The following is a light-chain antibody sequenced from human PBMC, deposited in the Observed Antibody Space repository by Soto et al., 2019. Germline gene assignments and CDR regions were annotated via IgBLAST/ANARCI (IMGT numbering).Light chain of an antibody. CDR3: QQYYSSPRT. CDR1: QSVLYSSNNKNY. Sequence: DIVMTQSPDSLAVSLGERATINCKSSQSVLYSSNNKNYLAWYQQIPGQPPKLLIYWASTRESGVPDRFSGSGSETDFTLTISSLQAEDVAIYYCQQYYSSPRTFGQGTKVEIK. J-gene: IGKJ1*01. V-gene: IGKV4-1*01. CDR2: WAS.